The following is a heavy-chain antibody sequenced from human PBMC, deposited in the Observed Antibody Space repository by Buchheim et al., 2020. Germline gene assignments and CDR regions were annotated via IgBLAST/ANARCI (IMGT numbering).Heavy chain of an antibody. CDR1: GFTFSSYW. V-gene: IGHV3-7*01. Sequence: EVQLVESGGGLVQPGGSLRLSCVASGFTFSSYWMTWVRQAPGKGLEWVANIKQDGSDKYYVDSVRGRFSISRDNAKNSLYLQMNSLRAEDTAVYYCARRRGDHTHYYFDYWGQGTL. CDR2: IKQDGSDK. J-gene: IGHJ4*02. D-gene: IGHD5-24*01. CDR3: ARRRGDHTHYYFDY.